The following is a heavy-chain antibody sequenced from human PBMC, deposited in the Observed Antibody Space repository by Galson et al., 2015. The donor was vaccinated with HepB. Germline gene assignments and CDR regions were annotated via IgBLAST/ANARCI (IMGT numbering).Heavy chain of an antibody. J-gene: IGHJ6*02. CDR2: IWYDGSNE. Sequence: SLRLSCAASGFTFSDYGIHWVRQAPGKGLEWVAVIWYDGSNEYYSDSVKGRITISRDRFKNTVDLQMNSLRAEDTAVYYCARDKEGRGWYHSYYGMDIWGQGTTVTVSS. CDR3: ARDKEGRGWYHSYYGMDI. D-gene: IGHD6-19*01. V-gene: IGHV3-33*01. CDR1: GFTFSDYG.